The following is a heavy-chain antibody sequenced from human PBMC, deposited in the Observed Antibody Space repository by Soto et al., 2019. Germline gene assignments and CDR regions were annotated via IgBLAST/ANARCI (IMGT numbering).Heavy chain of an antibody. CDR1: GFTFNKYA. V-gene: IGHV3-23*01. CDR3: EKPPGVINVITSFDH. J-gene: IGHJ4*02. D-gene: IGHD3-16*01. CDR2: ISGSGAST. Sequence: GGSLRLSCVASGFTFNKYALAWVRQAPGKGLEWVSAISGSGASTYDADSVKGRFTISRDNSNNTLYLQMNSLRAEETAVYYCEKPPGVINVITSFDHWGQGTPVTVSS.